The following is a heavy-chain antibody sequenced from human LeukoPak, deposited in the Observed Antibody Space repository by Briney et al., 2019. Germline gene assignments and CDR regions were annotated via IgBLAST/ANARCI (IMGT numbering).Heavy chain of an antibody. CDR1: GGSISRYY. Sequence: SETLSLTCIVSGGSISRYYWSWIRQPPGKGLEWIGYIYYSGSTNYNPSLKSRVTISVDTSKNQFSLKLSSVTAADTAMYYCARHDMDVAGAGLDYFDYWGQGTLVTVSS. D-gene: IGHD1-26*01. V-gene: IGHV4-59*08. CDR3: ARHDMDVAGAGLDYFDY. J-gene: IGHJ4*02. CDR2: IYYSGST.